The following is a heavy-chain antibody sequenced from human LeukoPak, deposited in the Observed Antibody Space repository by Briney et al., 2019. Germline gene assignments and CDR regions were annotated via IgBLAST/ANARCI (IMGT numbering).Heavy chain of an antibody. CDR1: GFTFSSYA. J-gene: IGHJ4*02. D-gene: IGHD3-10*01. CDR3: AKDGRFGELLFNNYFDY. Sequence: GGSLRLSCAASGFTFSSYAMHWVRQAPGKGLEWVAVISYDGSNKYYADSVKGRFTISRDNSKNTLYLQMNSLRAEDTAVYYCAKDGRFGELLFNNYFDYWGQGTLVTVSS. V-gene: IGHV3-30*04. CDR2: ISYDGSNK.